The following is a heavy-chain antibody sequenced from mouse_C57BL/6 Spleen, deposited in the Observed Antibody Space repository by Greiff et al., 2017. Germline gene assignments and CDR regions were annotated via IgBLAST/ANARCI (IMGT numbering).Heavy chain of an antibody. Sequence: VQLQQSGAELVRPGTSVKVSCKASGYAFTNYLIEWVKQRPGQGLEWIGVINPGSGGTNYNEKFKGKATLTAEKSSSTAYMQLSSLTSEDSAVYFCARDERLLFDYWGQGTTLTVSS. J-gene: IGHJ2*01. CDR1: GYAFTNYL. CDR2: INPGSGGT. D-gene: IGHD2-3*01. CDR3: ARDERLLFDY. V-gene: IGHV1-54*01.